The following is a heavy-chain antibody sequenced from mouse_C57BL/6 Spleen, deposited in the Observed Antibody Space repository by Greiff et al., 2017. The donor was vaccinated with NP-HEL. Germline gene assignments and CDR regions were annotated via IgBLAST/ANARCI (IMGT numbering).Heavy chain of an antibody. Sequence: EVMLVESGGGLVKPGGSLKLSCAASGFTFSDYGMHWVRQAPEKGLEWVAYISSGSSTIYYADTVKGRFTISRDNAKNTLFLQMTSLRSEDTAMYYWARTITTPYYFDYWGQGTTLTVSS. V-gene: IGHV5-17*01. CDR1: GFTFSDYG. CDR2: ISSGSSTI. J-gene: IGHJ2*01. CDR3: ARTITTPYYFDY. D-gene: IGHD2-4*01.